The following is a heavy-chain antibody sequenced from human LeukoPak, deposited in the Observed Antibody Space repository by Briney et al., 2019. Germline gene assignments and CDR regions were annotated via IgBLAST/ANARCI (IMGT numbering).Heavy chain of an antibody. CDR3: ATDYPFDY. Sequence: GGSLRLSCAASGFTFSSSSMNWVRQAPGKGLEWVSYITSGSATIYYADSVKGRFTISRDNAKNSLYLQMNSLRAEDTAVYYCATDYPFDYWGQGTLVTVSS. V-gene: IGHV3-48*04. CDR2: ITSGSATI. CDR1: GFTFSSSS. J-gene: IGHJ4*02.